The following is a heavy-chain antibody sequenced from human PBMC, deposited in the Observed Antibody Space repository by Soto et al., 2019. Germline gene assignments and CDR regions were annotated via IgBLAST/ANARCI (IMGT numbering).Heavy chain of an antibody. V-gene: IGHV2-5*02. Sequence: QITLKESGPTLVKPTQTLTLTCTFSGFSLSTSGVGVGWIRQPPGKALEWLALLYWDDDKRYSPSLKSRLTITKDTSKNQVVLTMTNMDPVDTATYYCAQIITFFGVAINWFDPWGQGTLATVSS. CDR3: AQIITFFGVAINWFDP. J-gene: IGHJ5*02. D-gene: IGHD3-3*01. CDR1: GFSLSTSGVG. CDR2: LYWDDDK.